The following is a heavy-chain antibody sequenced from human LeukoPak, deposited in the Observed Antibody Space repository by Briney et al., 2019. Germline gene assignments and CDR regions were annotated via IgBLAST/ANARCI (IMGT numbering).Heavy chain of an antibody. CDR2: INTGSTYM. Sequence: PGGSLRLSCAASGFYFSGYSMNWVRQAPGKGLEWVSSINTGSTYMYYADSVKGRFTISRDNAKNSLHLQMSSLRAEDTAAYFCARVKATTGRNYHYHDMDVWGKGTTVIVSS. J-gene: IGHJ6*03. CDR3: ARVKATTGRNYHYHDMDV. D-gene: IGHD1-1*01. CDR1: GFYFSGYS. V-gene: IGHV3-21*01.